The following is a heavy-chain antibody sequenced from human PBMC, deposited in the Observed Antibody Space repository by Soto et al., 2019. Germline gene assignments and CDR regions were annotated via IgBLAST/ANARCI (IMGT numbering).Heavy chain of an antibody. D-gene: IGHD3-22*01. CDR2: ISSSSSYI. CDR3: ARYDSSGYYWPYYYYGMDV. J-gene: IGHJ6*02. V-gene: IGHV3-21*01. CDR1: GFTFSTYS. Sequence: EVQLVESGGGLVKPGGSLRLSCAASGFTFSTYSMNWVRQAPGKGLEWVSSISSSSSYIYYADSVKGRFTISRAKAKNSLCLQMNSLRAEDTAVYYCARYDSSGYYWPYYYYGMDVWGQGTTVSVSS.